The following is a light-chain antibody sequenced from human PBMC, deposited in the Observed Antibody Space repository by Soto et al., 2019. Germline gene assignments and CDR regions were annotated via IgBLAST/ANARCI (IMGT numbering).Light chain of an antibody. J-gene: IGKJ1*01. V-gene: IGKV3-20*01. CDR3: HHYET. CDR2: GAS. CDR1: QSVSTSQ. Sequence: EIVLTQSPGTLSLSPGERATLSCRASQSVSTSQLAWYQQKPGQAPRLLIFGASSRATGIPDRFRGSGSGTDFTLTISSLEPEDFTVYYCHHYETFGQGTKVDIK.